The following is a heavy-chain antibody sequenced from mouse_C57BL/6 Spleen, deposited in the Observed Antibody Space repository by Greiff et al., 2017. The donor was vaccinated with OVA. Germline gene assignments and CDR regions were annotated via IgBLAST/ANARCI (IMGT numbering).Heavy chain of an antibody. CDR2: IWSGGST. V-gene: IGHV2-2*01. CDR1: GFSLTSYG. Sequence: QVQLKQSGPGLVQPSQSLSITCTVSGFSLTSYGVHWVRQSPGKGLEWLGVIWSGGSTDYNAAFISRLSISKDNSKSQVFFKMNSLQADDTAIYYCAITTKEYYYAMDYWGQGTSVTVSS. J-gene: IGHJ4*01. CDR3: AITTKEYYYAMDY. D-gene: IGHD1-1*01.